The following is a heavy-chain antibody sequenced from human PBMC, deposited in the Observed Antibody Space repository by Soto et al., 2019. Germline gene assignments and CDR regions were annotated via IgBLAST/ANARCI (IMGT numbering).Heavy chain of an antibody. J-gene: IGHJ4*02. V-gene: IGHV4-30-4*01. CDR3: ARVLVSPAPFDY. D-gene: IGHD3-3*01. Sequence: PSETLSLTCTVSGASISSDDFYWSWVRQPPGKGLEWIGYIYYSGSTYYNPSLKSRVTISVDTSKNQFSLKLTSVTAADTAVYYCARVLVSPAPFDYWGQGTLVTVSS. CDR1: GASISSDDFY. CDR2: IYYSGST.